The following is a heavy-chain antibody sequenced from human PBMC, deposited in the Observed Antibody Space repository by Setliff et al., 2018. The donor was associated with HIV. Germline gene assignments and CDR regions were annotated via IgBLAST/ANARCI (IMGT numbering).Heavy chain of an antibody. J-gene: IGHJ4*02. CDR1: GTSFSDHY. CDR3: ARVPSGLWFGKWGN. V-gene: IGHV4-34*01. CDR2: MNQSGTT. Sequence: SSETLSLTCSVYGTSFSDHYWSWVRQTPGKGLEWIGEMNQSGTTNYNPSLKSRVTMSIDTSERQFSLKLSPVTAADTAVYYCARVPSGLWFGKWGNWGQGTLVTVSS. D-gene: IGHD3-10*01.